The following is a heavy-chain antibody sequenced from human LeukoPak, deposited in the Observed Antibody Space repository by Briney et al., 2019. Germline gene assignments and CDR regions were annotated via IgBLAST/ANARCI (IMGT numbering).Heavy chain of an antibody. J-gene: IGHJ4*02. Sequence: GGSLRLSCAASGFTFSSYAMHWVRQAPGKGLEWVAVISYDGSNKYYADSVKGRFTISRDNSKNTLYLQMNSLRAEDTAVYYCARHRKWEPFDNWGQGTLVTVSS. V-gene: IGHV3-30-3*01. D-gene: IGHD1-26*01. CDR3: ARHRKWEPFDN. CDR2: ISYDGSNK. CDR1: GFTFSSYA.